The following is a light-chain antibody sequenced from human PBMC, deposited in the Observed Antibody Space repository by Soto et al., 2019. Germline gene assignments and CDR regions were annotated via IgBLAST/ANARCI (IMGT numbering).Light chain of an antibody. Sequence: EIVRRQCRATLSVSPGEGATLSCKASQNVYNNLAWYQQRPGQPPRLLIYDASTRATGISARFSGSGYGTEFTLTISSLQSEDFAVYFCQQCRNWPLTFGGGTKV. CDR3: QQCRNWPLT. J-gene: IGKJ4*01. CDR2: DAS. V-gene: IGKV3-15*01. CDR1: QNVYNN.